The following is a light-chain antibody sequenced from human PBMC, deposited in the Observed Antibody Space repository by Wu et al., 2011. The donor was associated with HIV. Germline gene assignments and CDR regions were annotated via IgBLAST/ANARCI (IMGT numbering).Light chain of an antibody. J-gene: IGKJ2*01. CDR3: QRYGRASYT. Sequence: EIVLTQSPGTLSLSPGERATLSCRASQSVSSSYLAWYQQKPGQAPRLLIYGASSRATGIPDRFSGSGSGTDFTLTISRLEPEDFAVYYXQRYGRASYTFGLGGPSWRPN. CDR1: QSVSSSY. CDR2: GAS. V-gene: IGKV3-20*01.